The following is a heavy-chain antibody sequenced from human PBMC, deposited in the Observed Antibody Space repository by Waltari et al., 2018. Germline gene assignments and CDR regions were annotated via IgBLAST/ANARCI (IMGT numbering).Heavy chain of an antibody. CDR2: ISSSSSTI. Sequence: EVQLVESGGGLVQPGGSLRLSCAASGFTFSSYSMNWVRQAPGKGLEWVSYISSSSSTIYYADSVKGRFTISRDNAKNSLYLQMNSLRAEDTAVYYCASFYGSKNWFDPWGQGILVTVSS. D-gene: IGHD3-10*01. CDR1: GFTFSSYS. CDR3: ASFYGSKNWFDP. J-gene: IGHJ5*02. V-gene: IGHV3-48*01.